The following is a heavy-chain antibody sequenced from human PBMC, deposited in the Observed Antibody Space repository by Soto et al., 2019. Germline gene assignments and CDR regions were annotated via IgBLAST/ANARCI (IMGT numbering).Heavy chain of an antibody. CDR3: LTAPVVWTY. V-gene: IGHV3-53*01. Sequence: EVQLVESGGGLIQPGGSLRLSCAASGFTVNNNHMSWVRQAPGKGLEWVSIIYRGGTTYYADSVKGRFTIPRDNSKNTLYLQMNSLRAEDTAVYYCLTAPVVWTYWGQGTLVTVSS. CDR1: GFTVNNNH. D-gene: IGHD1-1*01. J-gene: IGHJ4*02. CDR2: IYRGGTT.